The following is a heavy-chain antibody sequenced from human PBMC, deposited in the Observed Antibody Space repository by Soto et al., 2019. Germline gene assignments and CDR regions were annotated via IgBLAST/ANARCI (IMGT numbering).Heavy chain of an antibody. V-gene: IGHV3-48*02. CDR3: AREPPYSGYDFYYFDY. J-gene: IGHJ4*02. CDR1: GFTFSSYS. Sequence: GGSLRLSCAASGFTFSSYSMNWVRQAPGKGLEWVSYISSSSSTIYYADSVKGRFTISRDNAKTSLYLQMNSLRDEDTAVYYCAREPPYSGYDFYYFDYWGQGTLVTVSS. D-gene: IGHD5-12*01. CDR2: ISSSSSTI.